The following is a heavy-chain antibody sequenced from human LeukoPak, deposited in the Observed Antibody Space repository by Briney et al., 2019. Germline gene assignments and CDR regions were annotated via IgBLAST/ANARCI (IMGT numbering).Heavy chain of an antibody. CDR1: GFSISNYG. Sequence: GGSLRLSCAGSGFSISNYGMNWVRQAPGKGLEWVSYISSSGRTFYYADSVKGRFTISRDNGKNSLYLQMNSLRVEDTAVYYCARDSRGSSWFFDYWGQGALVTVSS. CDR2: ISSSGRTF. D-gene: IGHD6-13*01. CDR3: ARDSRGSSWFFDY. V-gene: IGHV3-48*01. J-gene: IGHJ4*02.